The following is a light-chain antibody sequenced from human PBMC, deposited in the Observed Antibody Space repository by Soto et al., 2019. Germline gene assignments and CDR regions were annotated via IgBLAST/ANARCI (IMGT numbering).Light chain of an antibody. CDR1: QSISSW. J-gene: IGKJ1*01. CDR2: DAS. V-gene: IGKV1-5*01. CDR3: QQYNGNPGT. Sequence: DIQMTQSPSTLSASVGDRVTITCRASQSISSWLAWYQQKPGKAPKLLIYDASSLESGVPSRFGGSGSGTEFTLTISSLQPDDFASYYCQQYNGNPGTFGQGTKVEIK.